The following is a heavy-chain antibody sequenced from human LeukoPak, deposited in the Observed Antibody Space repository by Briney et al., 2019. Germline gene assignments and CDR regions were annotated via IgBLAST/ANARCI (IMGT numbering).Heavy chain of an antibody. CDR3: ARIRSSRQNYYYYYMDV. Sequence: GGSLRLSCAASGFTFSSYAMSWVRQAPGKGLEWVANIKQDGSEKYYVDSVKGRFTISRDNAKSSLYLQMNSLRAEDTAVYYCARIRSSRQNYYYYYMDVWGKGTTVTVSS. D-gene: IGHD6-13*01. CDR1: GFTFSSYA. J-gene: IGHJ6*03. CDR2: IKQDGSEK. V-gene: IGHV3-7*01.